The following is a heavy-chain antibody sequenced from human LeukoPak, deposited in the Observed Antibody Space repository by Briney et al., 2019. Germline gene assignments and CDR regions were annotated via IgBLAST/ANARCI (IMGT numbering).Heavy chain of an antibody. CDR3: ARNDFWRGFFDY. Sequence: PSETLSLTCAVYGGSFSGYYWSWIRQPPGKGLEWIGEINHSGSTNYNPSLESRVTISVDTSKNQFSLKLSSVTAADTAVYYCARNDFWRGFFDYWGQGTLVTVSS. CDR1: GGSFSGYY. CDR2: INHSGST. J-gene: IGHJ4*02. D-gene: IGHD3-3*01. V-gene: IGHV4-34*01.